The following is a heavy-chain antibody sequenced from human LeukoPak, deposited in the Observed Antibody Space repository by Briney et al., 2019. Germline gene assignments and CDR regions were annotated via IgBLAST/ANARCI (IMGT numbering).Heavy chain of an antibody. J-gene: IGHJ2*01. CDR3: ARHIKRNSPWYFDL. Sequence: SSDTLSLTCTVSGGSISSYYWSWVRQPPGKGLEWVGYIYYSGSTNYNPPLKRRVTISVETSKKQFSLKLRYVAAAATAVYYCARHIKRNSPWYFDLWGRGTRFT. CDR1: GGSISSYY. V-gene: IGHV4-59*08. D-gene: IGHD1-1*01. CDR2: IYYSGST.